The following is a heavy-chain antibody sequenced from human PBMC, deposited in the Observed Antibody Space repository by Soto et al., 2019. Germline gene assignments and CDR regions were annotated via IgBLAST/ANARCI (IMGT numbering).Heavy chain of an antibody. CDR2: ISTYNGDT. D-gene: IGHD5-12*01. CDR1: GYTFTRSG. J-gene: IGHJ6*02. V-gene: IGHV1-18*01. Sequence: QGQLVQSGAEVKKPGASVKVSCKASGYTFTRSGISWVRQAPGQGLEWMGRISTYNGDTNYAQTFQGRVTMTTDTSTSTAHMEVRSLRSDDTAVYYCAREGVAPYYYYGMDVCGQGTPVTVSS. CDR3: AREGVAPYYYYGMDV.